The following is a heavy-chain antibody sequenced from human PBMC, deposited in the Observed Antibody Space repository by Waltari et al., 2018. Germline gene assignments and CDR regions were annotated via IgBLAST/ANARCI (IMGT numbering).Heavy chain of an antibody. D-gene: IGHD3-3*01. V-gene: IGHV4-59*08. CDR2: IYYSGST. Sequence: QVQLQESGPGLVKPSETLSLTCTVSGGSISSSYWTWIRPPPGKGLEWIGYIYYSGSTNYNPSLKSRVTISVDTSKNQFSLKLSSVTAADTAVYYCASSSAEYDFWSGYHFDYWGQGTLVTVSS. CDR3: ASSSAEYDFWSGYHFDY. CDR1: GGSISSSY. J-gene: IGHJ4*02.